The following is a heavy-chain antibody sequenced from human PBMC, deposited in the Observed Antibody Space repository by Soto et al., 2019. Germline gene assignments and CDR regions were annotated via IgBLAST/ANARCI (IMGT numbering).Heavy chain of an antibody. CDR2: IFPRDSDT. J-gene: IGHJ3*01. CDR1: GYTFTTNW. D-gene: IGHD3-10*01. Sequence: ESLKISCELSGYTFTTNWIGWVRQMPGKGLEWMGIIFPRDSDTRSSPSFRGQVTISVDKSINTAYLQWSSLKASDTAMYYCARSYSSGSHDAFAVWGQGTMVTVSS. V-gene: IGHV5-51*01. CDR3: ARSYSSGSHDAFAV.